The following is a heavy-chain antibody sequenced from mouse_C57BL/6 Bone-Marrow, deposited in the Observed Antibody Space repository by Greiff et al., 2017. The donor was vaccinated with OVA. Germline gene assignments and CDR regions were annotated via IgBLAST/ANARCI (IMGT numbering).Heavy chain of an antibody. CDR1: GYTFTSYW. D-gene: IGHD1-1*01. CDR2: IYPGSGST. Sequence: QVQLQQSGAELVKPGASVKMSCKASGYTFTSYWITWVKQRPGPGLEWIGDIYPGSGSTNYNEKFKSKATLPVDTSYSQAYMQLSSLTSEDSAVYYCARGTVVATEYCDVWGTGTTVTVSS. V-gene: IGHV1-55*01. J-gene: IGHJ1*03. CDR3: ARGTVVATEYCDV.